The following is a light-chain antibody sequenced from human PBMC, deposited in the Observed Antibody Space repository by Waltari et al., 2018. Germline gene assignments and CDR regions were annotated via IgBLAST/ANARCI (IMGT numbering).Light chain of an antibody. CDR1: TSDVGGYTY. CDR2: DVA. CDR3: TSYTTTNSLGV. Sequence: QSALTQPASVSGSPGQSITISCTGITSDVGGYTYVSWYQQHPDRAPKLVIYDVANRPSGVSSRFSGSKSGNTASLTISGLQTEDEADYYCTSYTTTNSLGVFGGGTKLTVL. V-gene: IGLV2-14*03. J-gene: IGLJ3*02.